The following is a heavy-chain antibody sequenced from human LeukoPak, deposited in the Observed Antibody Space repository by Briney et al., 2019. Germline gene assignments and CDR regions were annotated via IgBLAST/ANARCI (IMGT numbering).Heavy chain of an antibody. CDR2: ISAYNGNT. Sequence: GASVKVSCKASGYTFTSYGISWVRQAPGLGLEWMGWISAYNGNTNYAQKLQGRVTMTTDTPTSTAYMELRSLRSDDTAVYYCARLGCFYDSSGYDNWFDPWGQGTLVSVSS. CDR3: ARLGCFYDSSGYDNWFDP. J-gene: IGHJ5*02. D-gene: IGHD3-22*01. CDR1: GYTFTSYG. V-gene: IGHV1-18*01.